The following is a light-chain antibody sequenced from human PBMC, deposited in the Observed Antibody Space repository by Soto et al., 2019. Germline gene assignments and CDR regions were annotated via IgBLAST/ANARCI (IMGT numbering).Light chain of an antibody. CDR1: QGIGNY. V-gene: IGKV1-16*02. CDR3: QQYNTYPIA. CDR2: DAS. Sequence: DIQMTQSPSSLSASVGDRVTITCRASQGIGNYLAWFQQKPGKAPKSLIYDASSLRSGVPSKFSGSGFGTDFTLTISSLQPEDFATYYCQQYNTYPIAFGQGTRLESK. J-gene: IGKJ5*01.